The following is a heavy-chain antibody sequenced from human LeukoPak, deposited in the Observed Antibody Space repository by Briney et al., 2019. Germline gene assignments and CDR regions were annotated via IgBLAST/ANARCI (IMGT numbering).Heavy chain of an antibody. Sequence: SGPTLVNPPQPLTLTCTFSGFSLTSRGVLVGWIRQSPGKALEFLALLYWDDGERYSPSLTSRLSITKDTSKNQVILILTDVDPVDTATYYCAHRFDTSGDRPYYFDYWGQGILVTVSS. CDR1: GFSLTSRGVL. CDR2: LYWDDGE. V-gene: IGHV2-5*02. CDR3: AHRFDTSGDRPYYFDY. J-gene: IGHJ4*02. D-gene: IGHD3-22*01.